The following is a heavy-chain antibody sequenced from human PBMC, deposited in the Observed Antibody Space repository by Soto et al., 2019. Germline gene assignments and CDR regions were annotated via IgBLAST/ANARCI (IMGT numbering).Heavy chain of an antibody. CDR3: ARDHVEWELPKYYFDY. D-gene: IGHD1-26*01. J-gene: IGHJ4*02. Sequence: QVQLVQSGAEVKKPGASVKVSCKASGYTFTSYYMHWVRQAPGQGLEWMGIINPSGGSTSYAQKFQGRVTMTRDTSTSTVYMELSSLRSEDTAVYYCARDHVEWELPKYYFDYWGQGTLVTVSS. CDR2: INPSGGST. CDR1: GYTFTSYY. V-gene: IGHV1-46*01.